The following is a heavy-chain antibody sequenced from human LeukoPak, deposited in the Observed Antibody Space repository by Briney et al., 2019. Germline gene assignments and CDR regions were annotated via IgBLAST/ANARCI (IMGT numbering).Heavy chain of an antibody. D-gene: IGHD1-7*01. CDR2: FDPEDGET. V-gene: IGHV1-24*01. J-gene: IGHJ4*02. CDR1: GYTLTELP. Sequence: ASVKVSCKVSGYTLTELPMHWVRQAPGKGLEWMEGFDPEDGETIYAQKFQGRVTMTEDTSTDTAYMELSSLRSEDTAVYYCATDYDNWNYIFNYWGQGTLVTVSS. CDR3: ATDYDNWNYIFNY.